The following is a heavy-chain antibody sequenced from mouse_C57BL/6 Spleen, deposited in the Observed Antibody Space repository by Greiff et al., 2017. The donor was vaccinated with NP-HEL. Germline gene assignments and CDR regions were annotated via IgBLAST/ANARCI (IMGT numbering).Heavy chain of an antibody. CDR1: GYAFSSSW. V-gene: IGHV1-82*01. CDR3: AREGPIITTVEAWFAY. J-gene: IGHJ3*01. CDR2: IYPGDGDT. Sequence: VQLQQSGPELVKPGASVKISCKASGYAFSSSWMNWVKQRPGKGLEWIGRIYPGDGDTNYNGKFKGKATLTADKSSSSAYMQLSSLTSEDSAVYFCAREGPIITTVEAWFAYWGQGTLVTVSA. D-gene: IGHD1-1*01.